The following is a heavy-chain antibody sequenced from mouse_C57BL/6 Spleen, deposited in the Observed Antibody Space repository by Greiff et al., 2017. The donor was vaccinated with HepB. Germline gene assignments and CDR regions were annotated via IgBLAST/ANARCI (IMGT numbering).Heavy chain of an antibody. J-gene: IGHJ4*01. Sequence: EVKLMESGGGLVKPGGSLKLSCAASGFTFSSYAMSWVRQTPEKRLEWVATISDGGSYTYYPDNVKGRFTISRDNAKNNLYLQMSHLKSEDTAMYYCAREHYGSGAMDYWGQGTSVTVSS. CDR2: ISDGGSYT. V-gene: IGHV5-4*01. CDR3: AREHYGSGAMDY. D-gene: IGHD1-1*01. CDR1: GFTFSSYA.